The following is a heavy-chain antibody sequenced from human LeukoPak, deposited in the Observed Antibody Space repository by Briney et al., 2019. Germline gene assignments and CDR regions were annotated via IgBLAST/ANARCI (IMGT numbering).Heavy chain of an antibody. CDR2: ISSSGSTI. CDR1: GFTFSDYY. V-gene: IGHV3-11*04. Sequence: PGGSLRLSCAASGFTFSDYYMSWIRQAPGKGLEWVSYISSSGSTIYYADSVKGRFTISRDNAKNSLYLQMNSLRAEDPAVYYCARVGDSYGTFHTYYYYYYMDVWGKGTTVTVSS. D-gene: IGHD5-18*01. J-gene: IGHJ6*03. CDR3: ARVGDSYGTFHTYYYYYYMDV.